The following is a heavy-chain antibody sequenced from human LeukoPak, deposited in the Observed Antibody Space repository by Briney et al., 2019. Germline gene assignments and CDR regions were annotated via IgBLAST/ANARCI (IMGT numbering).Heavy chain of an antibody. V-gene: IGHV3-66*01. J-gene: IGHJ4*02. Sequence: PGGSLRLSCAASGFTVSSNYMSWVRQAPGKGLEWVSVIYSGGSTYYADSVKGRFTISRDNSKNTLYLQMNSLRAEDTAVYYCAGGILGDLYWKLDYWGQGTLVTVSS. CDR3: AGGILGDLYWKLDY. D-gene: IGHD1-1*01. CDR1: GFTVSSNY. CDR2: IYSGGST.